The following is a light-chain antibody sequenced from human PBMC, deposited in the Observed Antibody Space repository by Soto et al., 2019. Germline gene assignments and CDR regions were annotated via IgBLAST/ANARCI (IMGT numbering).Light chain of an antibody. CDR3: QQYNDWVT. Sequence: IVMTQSPATLSVSPGERATLSCRASQSISSKLAWYQQKPGQAPRLLIYGASTRATGIPARFSGSGSGTEFTLTINSLQSEDFAVYYCQQYNDWVTFGGGTKVDIK. V-gene: IGKV3-15*01. CDR2: GAS. J-gene: IGKJ4*01. CDR1: QSISSK.